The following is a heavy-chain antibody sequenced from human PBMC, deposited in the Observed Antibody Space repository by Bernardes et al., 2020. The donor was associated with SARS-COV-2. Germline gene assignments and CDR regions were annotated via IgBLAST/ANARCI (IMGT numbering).Heavy chain of an antibody. CDR1: GFSLTTSGVG. D-gene: IGHD3-22*01. CDR3: ARSFYDAGGYPNWFDP. V-gene: IGHV2-5*02. Sequence: SGPTLVKPTQTLRLTCTFSGFSLTTSGVGVGWIRQPPGKALEWLVLIYWDDDKRYSPSLRSRLTITTDTSKNQVVLTMTNMDPVDTATYYCARSFYDAGGYPNWFDPWGQGTLVTVSS. J-gene: IGHJ5*02. CDR2: IYWDDDK.